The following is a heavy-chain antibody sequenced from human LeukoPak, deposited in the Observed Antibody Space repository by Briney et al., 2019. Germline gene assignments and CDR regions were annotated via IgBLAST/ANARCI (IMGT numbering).Heavy chain of an antibody. Sequence: KPSETLSLTCAVYGGSFSGFYWSWIRQPPGKGLEWIGEINHSGSTNYNPSLKSRVTISVDTSKNQSSLKLSSVTAADTAVYYCARGFDLWGRGTLVTVSS. CDR2: INHSGST. V-gene: IGHV4-34*01. CDR3: ARGFDL. CDR1: GGSFSGFY. J-gene: IGHJ2*01.